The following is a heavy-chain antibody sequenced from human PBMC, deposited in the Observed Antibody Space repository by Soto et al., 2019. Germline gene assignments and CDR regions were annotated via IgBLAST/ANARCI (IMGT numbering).Heavy chain of an antibody. CDR1: GASMNIYH. CDR2: IHSSGST. J-gene: IGHJ5*02. CDR3: ARDQGVAAAGITWFDP. Sequence: SETLSLTCTVSGASMNIYHWSWIRQPAGKGLEWIGHIHSSGSTNYNPSLKSRVTMSVDTSKNQFSLRLMSLTAADTAVYYCARDQGVAAAGITWFDPWGQGSLVTAPQ. V-gene: IGHV4-4*07. D-gene: IGHD6-13*01.